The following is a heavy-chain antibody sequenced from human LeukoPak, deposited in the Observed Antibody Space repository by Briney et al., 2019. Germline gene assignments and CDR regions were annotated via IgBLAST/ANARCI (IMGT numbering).Heavy chain of an antibody. J-gene: IGHJ6*03. D-gene: IGHD3-9*01. CDR3: ARGAYDILTGYSEGYMDV. CDR1: GGSISSYY. V-gene: IGHV4-4*07. CDR2: IYTSGST. Sequence: PSETLSLTCTVSGGSISSYYWSWIRQPAGKGLEWVGRIYTSGSTNYNPSLKSRVTMSVDTSKNQFSLKLSSVTAADTAVYYCARGAYDILTGYSEGYMDVWGKGTTVTISS.